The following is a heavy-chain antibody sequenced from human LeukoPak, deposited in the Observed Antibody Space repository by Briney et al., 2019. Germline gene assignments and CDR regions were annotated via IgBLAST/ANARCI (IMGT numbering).Heavy chain of an antibody. CDR2: LYSGGST. V-gene: IGHV3-53*01. Sequence: GGSLRLSCAASGLSVSSKYMNWVRQAPGKGLEWVSLLYSGGSTYYADSVKGRFTISRDSSKNPVYLQMNSLRAEDTAVYYCAARDCSTTSCYGGLFDYWGQGTLVTVSS. J-gene: IGHJ4*02. D-gene: IGHD2-2*01. CDR3: AARDCSTTSCYGGLFDY. CDR1: GLSVSSKY.